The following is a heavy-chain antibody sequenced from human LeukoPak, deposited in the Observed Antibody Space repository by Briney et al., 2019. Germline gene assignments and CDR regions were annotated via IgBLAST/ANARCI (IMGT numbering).Heavy chain of an antibody. CDR2: INPSGGST. D-gene: IGHD6-13*01. Sequence: GASVKVSCKASGYTFTSYHMHWARQAPGQGLEIMGIINPSGGSTTYAQKFQGRVTMTRDTSTSTVYMELSSLGSEDTAVYYCAKLAAAGTAHYYFDYWGQGTLVTVSS. CDR3: AKLAAAGTAHYYFDY. J-gene: IGHJ4*02. CDR1: GYTFTSYH. V-gene: IGHV1-46*01.